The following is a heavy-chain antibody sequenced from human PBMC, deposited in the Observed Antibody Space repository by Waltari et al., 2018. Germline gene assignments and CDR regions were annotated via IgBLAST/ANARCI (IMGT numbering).Heavy chain of an antibody. J-gene: IGHJ4*02. CDR3: ARTGTGTTWVDY. Sequence: QLQLQESGPGLVKPSETLSLTCTVSGGSISSSSYSLGLLRQPPGKGLEWIGSIYYSGSTYYNPSLKSRVTISVDTSKNQFSLKLSSVTAADTAVYYCARTGTGTTWVDYWGQGTLVTVSS. V-gene: IGHV4-39*07. D-gene: IGHD1-1*01. CDR2: IYYSGST. CDR1: GGSISSSSYS.